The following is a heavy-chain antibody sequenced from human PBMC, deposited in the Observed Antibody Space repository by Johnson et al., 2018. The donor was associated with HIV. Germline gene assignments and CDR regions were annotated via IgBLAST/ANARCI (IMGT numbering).Heavy chain of an antibody. CDR2: ISWNSGSI. Sequence: VQLVESGGVVVQPGGSLRLSCAASGFTFDDYAMHWVRQAPGKGLEWVSGISWNSGSIGYADSVKGRFTISRDNSKTTLYLQLNSLCDEATAEYCCAREGGTGTTFWYAFDIWGQGTVVTVSS. D-gene: IGHD1-1*01. CDR3: AREGGTGTTFWYAFDI. J-gene: IGHJ3*02. V-gene: IGHV3-9*01. CDR1: GFTFDDYA.